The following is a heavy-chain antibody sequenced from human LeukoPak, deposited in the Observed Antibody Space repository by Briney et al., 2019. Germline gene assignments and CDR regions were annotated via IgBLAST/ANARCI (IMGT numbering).Heavy chain of an antibody. Sequence: GASVKVSCKASGYTFTGYYMHWVRQAPGQGLEWMGWINPNSGGTNYAQKFQGRVTMTRDTSISTAYMELSRLRPDDTAVYYCARDLMNAWIQLWPLNYYYGMDVWGQGTTVTVSS. V-gene: IGHV1-2*02. D-gene: IGHD5-18*01. CDR3: ARDLMNAWIQLWPLNYYYGMDV. CDR1: GYTFTGYY. CDR2: INPNSGGT. J-gene: IGHJ6*02.